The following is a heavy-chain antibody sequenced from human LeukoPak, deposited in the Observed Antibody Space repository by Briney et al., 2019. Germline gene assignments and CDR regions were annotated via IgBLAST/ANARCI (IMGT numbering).Heavy chain of an antibody. CDR2: ITSSSSYI. D-gene: IGHD1-26*01. J-gene: IGHJ6*03. Sequence: GGSLRLSCAASGFSFSSYSMNWVRQAPGKGLEWVSSITSSSSYIYYADSVKGRFTISRDNAKNSLYLQMDSLRVEDTAVYYCARDPYSGNYGAYYYYYMDVWGKGTTVTISS. CDR3: ARDPYSGNYGAYYYYYMDV. CDR1: GFSFSSYS. V-gene: IGHV3-21*06.